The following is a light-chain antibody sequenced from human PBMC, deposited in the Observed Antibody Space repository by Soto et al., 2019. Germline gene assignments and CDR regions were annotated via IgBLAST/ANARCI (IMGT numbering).Light chain of an antibody. CDR2: DAS. V-gene: IGKV3-11*01. CDR3: QQRSNWSGLT. CDR1: QRVSGN. J-gene: IGKJ4*01. Sequence: IVLTQSPATLSVSPGERATLFCRSSQRVSGNLAWYQQKPGQAPRLLIYDASNRATGIPARFSGSGSGTDFTLTISSLEPEDFAVYYCQQRSNWSGLTFGGGTKVDIK.